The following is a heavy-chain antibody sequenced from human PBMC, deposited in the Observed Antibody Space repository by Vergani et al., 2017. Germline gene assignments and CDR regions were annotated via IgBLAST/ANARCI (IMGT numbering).Heavy chain of an antibody. V-gene: IGHV4-59*11. CDR3: SSGTHSGQRADR. CDR1: FDSIRNLY. CDR2: IHYSENT. D-gene: IGHD6-19*01. J-gene: IGHJ5*02. Sequence: QVQLQESGPGLVKSSETLSLTCSVSFDSIRNLYCNWIRQPPGKGLEWIGSIHYSENTNYNPSLKTRVAISVDTSKNQFSLTLTSVTAADTAVYYWSSGTHSGQRADRWGQGSLVTVPS.